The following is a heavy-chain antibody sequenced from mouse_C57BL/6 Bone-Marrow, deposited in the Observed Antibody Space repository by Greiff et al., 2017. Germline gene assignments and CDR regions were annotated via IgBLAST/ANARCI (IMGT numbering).Heavy chain of an antibody. V-gene: IGHV1-64*01. D-gene: IGHD2-3*01. CDR3: ARDGYSWYFDV. J-gene: IGHJ1*03. Sequence: QVHVKQSGAELARPGASVKLSCKASGYTFTSYWMHWVKQRPGQGLEWIGMIHPNSGSTNYNEKFKSKATLTVDKSSSTAYMQLSSLTSEDSAVYYCARDGYSWYFDVWGTGTTVTVSS. CDR2: IHPNSGST. CDR1: GYTFTSYW.